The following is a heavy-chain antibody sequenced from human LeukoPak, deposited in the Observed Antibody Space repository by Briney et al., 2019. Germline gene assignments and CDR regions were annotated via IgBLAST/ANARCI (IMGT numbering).Heavy chain of an antibody. CDR1: GFTFSDYN. CDR3: ARRLGSGSYDYFDY. Sequence: PGGSLRLSCAASGFTFSDYNMNWVRQAPGKGLEWVSYISSSSSTIYYADSVKGRFTISRDNAKNSLYLQMNSLRAEDTAVYYCARRLGSGSYDYFDYWGQGTLVTVSS. D-gene: IGHD1-26*01. J-gene: IGHJ4*02. CDR2: ISSSSSTI. V-gene: IGHV3-48*01.